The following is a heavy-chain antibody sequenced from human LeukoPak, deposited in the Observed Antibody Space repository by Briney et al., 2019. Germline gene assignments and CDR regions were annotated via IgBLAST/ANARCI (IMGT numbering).Heavy chain of an antibody. J-gene: IGHJ3*02. CDR3: ARKAQTGSHSGPFDI. Sequence: GGSLRLSCAAAGLTFSTNSMNWVRQAPGKGLEWVSYISFSSSTIYYADSVKGRFTISRDNAKNLLYLQMNSLRAEDTAVYYCARKAQTGSHSGPFDIWGQGTLVTVSS. D-gene: IGHD1-26*01. CDR1: GLTFSTNS. CDR2: ISFSSSTI. V-gene: IGHV3-48*01.